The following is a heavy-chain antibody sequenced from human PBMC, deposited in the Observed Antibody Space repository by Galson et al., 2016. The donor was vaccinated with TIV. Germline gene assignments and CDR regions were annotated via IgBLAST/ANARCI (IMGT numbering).Heavy chain of an antibody. Sequence: VKVSCKVSGYIFTERFIHWVRQAPGERPEWVGRVDPDIGETLYAEKFQGRVTMAAETSGDTAFMELRNLRSEDTDFFYCTTGGGSSGAYDFDFWGLGTLVTVSS. CDR3: TTGGGSSGAYDFDF. J-gene: IGHJ4*02. D-gene: IGHD5-12*01. CDR2: VDPDIGET. CDR1: GYIFTERF. V-gene: IGHV1-69-2*01.